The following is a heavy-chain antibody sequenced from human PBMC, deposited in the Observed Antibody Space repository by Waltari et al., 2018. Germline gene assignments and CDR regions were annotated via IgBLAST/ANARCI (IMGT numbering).Heavy chain of an antibody. CDR2: ITTTSLII. V-gene: IGHV3-48*01. CDR1: GFTLGTFN. Sequence: EVQLIASGGNLIEPGGSLGLSCLASGFTLGTFNMTWVRQAPGKGVEWIAYITTTSLIISYADSVRGRFTISRDNAKDSLYLQMNSLRPEDTAVYHCVRDHRHGFDVWGQGTMVTVSS. J-gene: IGHJ3*01. CDR3: VRDHRHGFDV.